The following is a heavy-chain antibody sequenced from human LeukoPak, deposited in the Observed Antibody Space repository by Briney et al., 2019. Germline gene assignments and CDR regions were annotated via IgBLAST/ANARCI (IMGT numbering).Heavy chain of an antibody. CDR3: ARAVDIVATGLGY. J-gene: IGHJ4*02. V-gene: IGHV1-2*04. CDR2: INPNSGGT. CDR1: GYTFTGYY. Sequence: RASVKVSCKASGYTFTGYYMHWVRQAPGQGLEWMGWINPNSGGTNYAQKFQGWVTMTRDTSISTAYMELSRLRSDDTAVYYCARAVDIVATGLGYWGQGTLVTVSS. D-gene: IGHD5-12*01.